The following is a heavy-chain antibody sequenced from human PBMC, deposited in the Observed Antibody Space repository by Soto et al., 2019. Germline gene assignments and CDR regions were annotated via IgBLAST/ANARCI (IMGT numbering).Heavy chain of an antibody. Sequence: VGSLRLSCAASGFTFSSYAMSWVRQAPGKGLEWVSAISGSGGSTYYADSVKGRFTISRDNSKNTLYLQMNSLRAEDTAVYYCAKEKEVLWFGEFGMDVWGQGTTVTVSS. CDR1: GFTFSSYA. CDR3: AKEKEVLWFGEFGMDV. D-gene: IGHD3-10*01. J-gene: IGHJ6*02. CDR2: ISGSGGST. V-gene: IGHV3-23*01.